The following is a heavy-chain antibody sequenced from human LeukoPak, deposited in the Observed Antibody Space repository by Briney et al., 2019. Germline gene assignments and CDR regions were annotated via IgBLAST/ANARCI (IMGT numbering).Heavy chain of an antibody. J-gene: IGHJ4*02. CDR3: ARGQYKWFGQRPSNYFDH. V-gene: IGHV4-34*01. Sequence: SETLSLTCAVYGGSFSGYYWSWIRQPPGKGLEWIGEINHSGSTNYNPSLKSRVTISVDTSKNQFSLKLSSVTAADTAVYYCARGQYKWFGQRPSNYFDHWGQGTLVTVSS. CDR1: GGSFSGYY. D-gene: IGHD3-10*01. CDR2: INHSGST.